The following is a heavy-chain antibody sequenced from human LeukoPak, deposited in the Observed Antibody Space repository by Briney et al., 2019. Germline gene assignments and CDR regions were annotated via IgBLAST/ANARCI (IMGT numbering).Heavy chain of an antibody. CDR3: AGKYDYVWGSYRWVFAP. J-gene: IGHJ5*02. D-gene: IGHD3-16*02. Sequence: SVKVSCKASGGTFSSYAISWVRQAPGQGLEWMGGIIPIFGTANYAQKFQGRVTITTDESTSTAYMELSSLRSEDTAVYYCAGKYDYVWGSYRWVFAPWGQGTLVTVSS. V-gene: IGHV1-69*05. CDR1: GGTFSSYA. CDR2: IIPIFGTA.